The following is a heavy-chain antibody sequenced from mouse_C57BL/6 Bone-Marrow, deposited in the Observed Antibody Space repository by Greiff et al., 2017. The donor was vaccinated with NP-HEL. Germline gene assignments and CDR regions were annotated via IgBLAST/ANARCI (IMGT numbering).Heavy chain of an antibody. CDR1: GYAFTNYL. J-gene: IGHJ3*01. V-gene: IGHV1-54*01. CDR3: ARDDYDDGFAY. CDR2: INPGSGGT. D-gene: IGHD2-4*01. Sequence: VKVVESGAELVRPGTSVKVSCKASGYAFTNYLIEWVKQRPGQGLEWIGVINPGSGGTNYNEKFKGKATLTADKSSSTAYMQLSSLTSEDSAVYFCARDDYDDGFAYWGQGTLVTVSA.